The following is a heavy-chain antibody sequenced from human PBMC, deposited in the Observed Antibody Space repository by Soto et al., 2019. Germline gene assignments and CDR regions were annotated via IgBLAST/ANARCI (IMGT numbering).Heavy chain of an antibody. Sequence: LSLTCTVSGGSISSYYWSWIRQPPGKGLEWIGYISYSGSTNYNPSLKSRVTISVDMSKNQFSLKLSSVTAADTAVYYCTRGSGRFDYWGQGTLVTVSS. CDR3: TRGSGRFDY. J-gene: IGHJ4*02. D-gene: IGHD1-1*01. CDR2: ISYSGST. CDR1: GGSISSYY. V-gene: IGHV4-59*01.